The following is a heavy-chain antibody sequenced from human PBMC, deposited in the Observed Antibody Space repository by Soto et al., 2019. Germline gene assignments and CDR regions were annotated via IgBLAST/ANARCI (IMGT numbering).Heavy chain of an antibody. D-gene: IGHD2-15*01. CDR3: ARAGKSGAPIDY. CDR1: GFTFSDYY. J-gene: IGHJ4*02. V-gene: IGHV3-11*06. CDR2: ISSSSSYT. Sequence: QVQLVESGGGLVKPGGSLRLSCAASGFTFSDYYMSWIRQAPGKGLEWVSYISSSSSYTNYADSVKGRFTISRDKAKNSLYLQMNSLRAEDTAGYYCARAGKSGAPIDYWGQGTLVTVSS.